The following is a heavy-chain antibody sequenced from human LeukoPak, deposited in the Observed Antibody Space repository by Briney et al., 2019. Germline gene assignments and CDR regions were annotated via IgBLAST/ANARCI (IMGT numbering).Heavy chain of an antibody. CDR3: ARTSSSGWHSFDY. J-gene: IGHJ4*02. Sequence: ASVKVSCTASGYTFTNYAMNWVRQAPGQGLEWMGWINTNTGNPTYAQGFTGRFVFSLDTSVSTAYLQISSLKAEDTAVYYCARTSSSGWHSFDYWGQGTLVTVSS. CDR1: GYTFTNYA. CDR2: INTNTGNP. D-gene: IGHD6-19*01. V-gene: IGHV7-4-1*02.